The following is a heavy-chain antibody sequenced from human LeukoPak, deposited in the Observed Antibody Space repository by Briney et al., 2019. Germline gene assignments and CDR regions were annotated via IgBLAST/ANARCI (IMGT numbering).Heavy chain of an antibody. CDR2: SYSGNTT. D-gene: IGHD6-19*01. J-gene: IGHJ4*02. Sequence: GGSLRLSCAASGFTVSSNYMSWVRQAPGKGLEWVAISYSGNTTYCVDSVRGRFTISRDKSKNRLHFQMNSLRAEDTAVYYCATYSSGRRGYYFDSWGQGTLVTVSS. V-gene: IGHV3-66*01. CDR3: ATYSSGRRGYYFDS. CDR1: GFTVSSNY.